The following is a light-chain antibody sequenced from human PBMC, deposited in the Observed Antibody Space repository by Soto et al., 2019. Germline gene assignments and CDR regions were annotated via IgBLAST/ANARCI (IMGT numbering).Light chain of an antibody. V-gene: IGKV1-5*03. Sequence: DIQMTQSPSTLSASVGDRVIITCRASQSVSGWLAWYRQKPGKAPELLIYSASTLETGVPSRFSGSGSGTDITLTVSSLQREDFATYYCQQYESYPLTFGGGTKVEIK. CDR2: SAS. J-gene: IGKJ4*01. CDR1: QSVSGW. CDR3: QQYESYPLT.